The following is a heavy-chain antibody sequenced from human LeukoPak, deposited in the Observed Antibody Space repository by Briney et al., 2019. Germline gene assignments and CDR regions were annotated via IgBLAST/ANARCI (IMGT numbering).Heavy chain of an antibody. D-gene: IGHD4-17*01. J-gene: IGHJ4*02. V-gene: IGHV1-69*04. Sequence: GASVKVSCKASGGTFSSYAISWVRQAPGQGLEWMGRIIPILGIANYAQKFQGRVTITADKSTSTAYMELSSLRSEDTAVYYCAREGSRLRGTFDYWGQGTLVTVSS. CDR1: GGTFSSYA. CDR2: IIPILGIA. CDR3: AREGSRLRGTFDY.